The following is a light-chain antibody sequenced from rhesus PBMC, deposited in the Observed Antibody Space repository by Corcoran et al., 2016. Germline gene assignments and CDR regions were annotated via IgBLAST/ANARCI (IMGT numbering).Light chain of an antibody. CDR2: NDN. CDR1: GSNIGSNP. V-gene: IGLV1-72*02. Sequence: QSELTQPPSASGAPGQSVTISCSGSGSNIGSNPVYWYHQLSGKAPKLLIHNDNQRPSGVPDRFSGSKSGTSASLAISGLQSDDESDYYCSAWDRSLSSVLFGGGTRLTVL. CDR3: SAWDRSLSSVL. J-gene: IGLJ3*01.